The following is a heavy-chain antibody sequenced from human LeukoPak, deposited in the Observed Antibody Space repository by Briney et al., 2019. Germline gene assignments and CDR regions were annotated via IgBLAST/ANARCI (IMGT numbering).Heavy chain of an antibody. CDR1: GGSISSGGYY. Sequence: TLSLTCTVSGGSISSGGYYWSWIRQHPGKGLEWIGYIYYSGSTYYNPSLKSRVTISVDTSKNQFSLKLSSVTAADTAVYYYARYRRYYYDSSGYFDYWGQGTLVTVSS. CDR3: ARYRRYYYDSSGYFDY. V-gene: IGHV4-31*03. D-gene: IGHD3-22*01. CDR2: IYYSGST. J-gene: IGHJ4*02.